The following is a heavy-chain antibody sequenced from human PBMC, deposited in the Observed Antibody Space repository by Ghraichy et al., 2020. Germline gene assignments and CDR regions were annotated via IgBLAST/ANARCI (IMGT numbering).Heavy chain of an antibody. J-gene: IGHJ6*02. V-gene: IGHV3-7*01. Sequence: GGSLRLSCAASGFSFSGYWMSWVRQAPGKGLEWVASIKQDGSEKIYVDSVKGQFTISRDNARNSLYLQMNSLRAEDTAMYYCAKNIVATGKNLYYYYGMDVWGQGTTVTVSS. CDR2: IKQDGSEK. CDR3: AKNIVATGKNLYYYYGMDV. CDR1: GFSFSGYW. D-gene: IGHD5-12*01.